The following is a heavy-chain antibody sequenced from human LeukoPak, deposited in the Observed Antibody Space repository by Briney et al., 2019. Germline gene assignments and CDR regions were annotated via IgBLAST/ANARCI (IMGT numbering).Heavy chain of an antibody. V-gene: IGHV3-21*01. J-gene: IGHJ3*02. CDR1: GFTFSSYS. CDR3: ARATTYPAGDAFDI. Sequence: KTGGSLRLSCAASGFTFSSYSMNWVRQAPGKGLEWVSSVSSSSSYIYYADSVKGRFTISRDNAKNSLYLQMNSLRAEDTAVYYCARATTYPAGDAFDIWGQGTMVTVSS. D-gene: IGHD1-7*01. CDR2: VSSSSSYI.